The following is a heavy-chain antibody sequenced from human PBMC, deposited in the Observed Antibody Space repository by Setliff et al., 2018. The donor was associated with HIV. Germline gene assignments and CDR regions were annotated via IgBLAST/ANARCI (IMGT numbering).Heavy chain of an antibody. CDR1: GYTFTEYF. D-gene: IGHD6-25*01. Sequence: ASVKVSCKASGYTFTEYFMHWVRQAPGQGLERMGWISPNNGATKISQKFRGRVTMTRDTSINTAYLEFSRLRSDDTAVYYCARWVDDNSEGSYYHYMDVWGNGASVTVPS. CDR3: ARWVDDNSEGSYYHYMDV. V-gene: IGHV1-2*02. CDR2: ISPNNGAT. J-gene: IGHJ6*03.